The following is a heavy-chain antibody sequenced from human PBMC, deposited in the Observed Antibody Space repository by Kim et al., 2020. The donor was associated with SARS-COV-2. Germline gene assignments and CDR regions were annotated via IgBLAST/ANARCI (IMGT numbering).Heavy chain of an antibody. D-gene: IGHD3-22*01. Sequence: SETLSLTCTVSGGSISSSSYYWGWIRQPPGKGLEWIGSIYYSGSTYYNPSLKSRVTISVDTSKNQFSLKLSSVTAADTAVYYCARHNGYYYDSSGYATPGYYGMGVWGQGTTVTVSS. CDR3: ARHNGYYYDSSGYATPGYYGMGV. CDR2: IYYSGST. V-gene: IGHV4-39*01. J-gene: IGHJ6*02. CDR1: GGSISSSSYY.